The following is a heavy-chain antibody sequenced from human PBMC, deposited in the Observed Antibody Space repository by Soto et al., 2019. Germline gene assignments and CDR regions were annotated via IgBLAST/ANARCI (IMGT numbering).Heavy chain of an antibody. D-gene: IGHD5-18*01. Sequence: SETLSLTCTVSGGSISSYYWSWIRQPPGKGLEWIGYIYYSGSTNYNPSLKSRVTISVDTSKNQFSLKLSSVTAADTAVYYCAGLRRGYSYGFDYWGQGTLVTVSS. V-gene: IGHV4-59*01. CDR3: AGLRRGYSYGFDY. CDR1: GGSISSYY. J-gene: IGHJ4*02. CDR2: IYYSGST.